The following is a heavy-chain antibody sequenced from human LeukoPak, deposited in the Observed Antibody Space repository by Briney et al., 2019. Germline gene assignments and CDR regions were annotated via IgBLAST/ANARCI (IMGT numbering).Heavy chain of an antibody. D-gene: IGHD3-22*01. J-gene: IGHJ5*02. CDR2: IYSSGST. CDR3: ARSRDSSGYRNNWFDP. CDR1: DDSISSYY. Sequence: SETLSLTCTVSDDSISSYYWSWIRQPPGKGLEWIGYIYSSGSTNYNPSPKSRVTMSVDTSKNQFSLKLNSVTAADTAVYYCARSRDSSGYRNNWFDPWGQGTLVTVSS. V-gene: IGHV4-59*01.